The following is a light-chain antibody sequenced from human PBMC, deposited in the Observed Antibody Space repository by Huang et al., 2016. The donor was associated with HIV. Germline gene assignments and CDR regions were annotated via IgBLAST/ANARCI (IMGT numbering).Light chain of an antibody. CDR1: QRFNSY. CDR3: QQRKYWPPIT. V-gene: IGKV3-11*01. CDR2: DAS. J-gene: IGKJ5*01. Sequence: ETVLTQSPATLSLSPGERATLSCRASQRFNSYLAWYQQKPGQTPRLLIDDASNRATGIPARFSGSGSGTDFTLTISSLEPEDFAVYYCQQRKYWPPITFGQGTRLEIK.